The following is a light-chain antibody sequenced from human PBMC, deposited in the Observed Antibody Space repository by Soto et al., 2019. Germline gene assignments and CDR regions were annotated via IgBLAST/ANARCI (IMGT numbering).Light chain of an antibody. V-gene: IGKV3-20*01. J-gene: IGKJ5*01. CDR1: QSVSSSY. Sequence: EIVLTQSPVTVSFSPLERATLSCRASQSVSSSYLAWYQQKPGQAPSLLIYGASRRATGIPDRFSGSGSGTDFTLTISRLEPEDFAVYYCQQYDSSPITFGQGTRLEIK. CDR2: GAS. CDR3: QQYDSSPIT.